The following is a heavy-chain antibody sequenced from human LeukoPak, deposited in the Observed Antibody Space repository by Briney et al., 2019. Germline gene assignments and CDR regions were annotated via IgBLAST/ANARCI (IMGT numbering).Heavy chain of an antibody. D-gene: IGHD3-9*01. Sequence: PGGSLRLSCAASGFNLSYYGMHWVRQTPGKGLEWVTVISYHGYNEYYADSVKGRFTISRDNSKNTLYLQMNSLRSEDTAIYYCAKDHDILSGAFDFWGQGTLVTVSS. CDR3: AKDHDILSGAFDF. CDR2: ISYHGYNE. CDR1: GFNLSYYG. J-gene: IGHJ4*02. V-gene: IGHV3-30*18.